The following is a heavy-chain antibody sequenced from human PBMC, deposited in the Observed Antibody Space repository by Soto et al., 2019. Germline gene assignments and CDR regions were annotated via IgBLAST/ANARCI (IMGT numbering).Heavy chain of an antibody. CDR2: MNPNSGNT. CDR1: GYTFTSYD. CDR3: ARGGLGGYSYGLRGLYYYYGMDV. D-gene: IGHD5-18*01. Sequence: SVKVSCKASGYTFTSYDINWVRQATGQGLEWMGWMNPNSGNTGYAQKFQGRVTMTRNTSISTAYMELSSLRSEDTAVYYCARGGLGGYSYGLRGLYYYYGMDVWGQGTTVTVSS. V-gene: IGHV1-8*01. J-gene: IGHJ6*02.